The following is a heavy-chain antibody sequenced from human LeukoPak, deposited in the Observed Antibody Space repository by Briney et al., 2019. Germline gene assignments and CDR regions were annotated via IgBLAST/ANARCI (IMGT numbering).Heavy chain of an antibody. CDR3: ARTQDGSGWYQFDY. V-gene: IGHV7-4-1*02. CDR1: GYTFTGYY. Sequence: ASVKVSCKASGYTFTGYYMHWVRQAPGQGLEWMGWINTNTGNPTYAQGFTGRFVFSLDTSVSTAYLQISSLKAEDTAVYYCARTQDGSGWYQFDYWGQGTLVTVSS. D-gene: IGHD6-19*01. CDR2: INTNTGNP. J-gene: IGHJ4*02.